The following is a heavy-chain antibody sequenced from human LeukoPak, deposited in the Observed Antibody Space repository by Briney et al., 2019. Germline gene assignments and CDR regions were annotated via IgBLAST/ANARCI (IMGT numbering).Heavy chain of an antibody. CDR1: GFTFSSYA. D-gene: IGHD3-10*02. V-gene: IGHV3-30*04. CDR3: AELGITMIGGV. J-gene: IGHJ6*04. CDR2: ISYDGSNK. Sequence: GGSLTLSCAASGFTFSSYAMHWVRQAPGKGLEWVAVISYDGSNKYYADSVKGRFTISRDNSKNALYLQMNSLRTEDTAVYYCAELGITMIGGVWGKGTTVTISS.